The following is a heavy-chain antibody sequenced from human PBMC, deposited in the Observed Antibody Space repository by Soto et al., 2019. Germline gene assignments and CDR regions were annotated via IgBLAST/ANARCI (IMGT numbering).Heavy chain of an antibody. J-gene: IGHJ4*02. V-gene: IGHV1-69*01. CDR2: IIPMFGTP. CDR3: ASGRDQPPVGLYFDS. D-gene: IGHD1-26*01. CDR1: GDAFTNYI. Sequence: QVQLVQSGAEVKKPGSSVKVSCKASGDAFTNYIFDWVRQAPGQGLEWMGGIIPMFGTPKYAQTFQDRVTISADVSTGTAYLELTSLSFDDSAVYYCASGRDQPPVGLYFDSWGEGTRVTVSS.